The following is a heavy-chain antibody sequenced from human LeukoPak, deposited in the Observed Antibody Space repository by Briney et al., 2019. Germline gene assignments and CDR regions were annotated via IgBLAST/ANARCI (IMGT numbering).Heavy chain of an antibody. CDR2: IYYSGST. J-gene: IGHJ4*02. V-gene: IGHV4-59*01. D-gene: IGHD6-13*01. Sequence: SETLSLTCTVSGGSISSYYWSWIRQPPGKGLEWIGYIYYSGSTNYNPSLKSRVTISVDTSKNQFSLKLSSVTAADTAVYYCARDIAAAGFDYWGQGTLVTVSS. CDR3: ARDIAAAGFDY. CDR1: GGSISSYY.